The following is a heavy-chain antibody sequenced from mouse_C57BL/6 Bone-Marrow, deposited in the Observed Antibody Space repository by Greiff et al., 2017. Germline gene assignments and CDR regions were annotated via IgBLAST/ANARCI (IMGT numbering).Heavy chain of an antibody. CDR1: GFSLSTFGMG. CDR3: AGGTYCDSSSRFDF. CDR2: TWWDDDK. V-gene: IGHV8-8*01. J-gene: IGHJ2*01. Sequence: QVTLKVSGPGILQPSPTLSLTCSSSGFSLSTFGMGVGWLRQPSGQGLEWLGHTWWDDDKYYKPALKSRLTIFKDTSKNQVFLQIANVDTAYTATYYCAGGTYCDSSSRFDFWGRGTALTVTA. D-gene: IGHD1-1*01.